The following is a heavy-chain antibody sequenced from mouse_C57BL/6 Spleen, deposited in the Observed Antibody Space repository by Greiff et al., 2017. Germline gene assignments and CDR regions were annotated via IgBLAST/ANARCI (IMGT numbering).Heavy chain of an antibody. CDR1: GYTFTNYW. J-gene: IGHJ4*01. D-gene: IGHD2-2*01. V-gene: IGHV1-63*01. CDR3: ARMVTTVYYAMDY. Sequence: VKLMESGAELVRPGTSVKMSCKASGYTFTNYWIGWAKQRPGHGLEWIGDIYPGGGYTNYNEKFKGKATLTADKSSSTAYMQFSSLTSEDSAIYYCARMVTTVYYAMDYWGQGTSVTVSS. CDR2: IYPGGGYT.